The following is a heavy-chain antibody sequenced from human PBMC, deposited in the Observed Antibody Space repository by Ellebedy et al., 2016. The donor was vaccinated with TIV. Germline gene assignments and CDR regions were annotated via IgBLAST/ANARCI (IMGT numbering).Heavy chain of an antibody. Sequence: GESLKISCAASGFTFSNYWMHWVRQVPGEGLMWVSRINSDGSATNDADSVKGRFTISRDNAKDTLYLQMNSLRAEDTAVYYCARDGRGRTGRADYWGQGALVTVSS. CDR2: INSDGSAT. CDR3: ARDGRGRTGRADY. CDR1: GFTFSNYW. J-gene: IGHJ4*02. V-gene: IGHV3-74*01. D-gene: IGHD2-15*01.